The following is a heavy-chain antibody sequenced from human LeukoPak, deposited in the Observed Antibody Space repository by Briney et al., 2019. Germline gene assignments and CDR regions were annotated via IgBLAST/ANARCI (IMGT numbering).Heavy chain of an antibody. V-gene: IGHV4-38-2*02. CDR1: GYSISSGYY. CDR3: ARDKSHYYDSSGYSTHAYLFDY. J-gene: IGHJ4*02. D-gene: IGHD3-22*01. CDR2: IYHSGST. Sequence: SETLSLTCAVSGYSISSGYYWGWIRQPPGKGLEWIGSIYHSGSTYYNPSLKSRVTMSVDTSKNQFSLKLSSVTAADTAVYYCARDKSHYYDSSGYSTHAYLFDYWGQGTLVTVSS.